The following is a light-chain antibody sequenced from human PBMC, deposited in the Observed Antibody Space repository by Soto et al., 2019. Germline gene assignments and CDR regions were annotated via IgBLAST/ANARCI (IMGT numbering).Light chain of an antibody. CDR2: EGS. V-gene: IGLV2-23*01. CDR1: SSDVGSYNL. J-gene: IGLJ1*01. CDR3: WSYAGTGNFV. Sequence: QSALTQPASVSGSPGQSITISCTGTSSDVGSYNLVTWYQQHPGKAPKLLIYEGSKRPSVVSNRFSGSKSGNTASLTISGLQAEYEADYYCWSYAGTGNFVFGSGTKLTVL.